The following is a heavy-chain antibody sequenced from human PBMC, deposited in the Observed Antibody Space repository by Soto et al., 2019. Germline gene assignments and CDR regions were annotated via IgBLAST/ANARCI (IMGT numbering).Heavy chain of an antibody. CDR1: GGSISSYY. V-gene: IGHV4-59*01. Sequence: QVQLQESGPGLVKPSETLSLTCTVSGGSISSYYWSWIRQPPGKGLEWIGYIYYSGSTNYNPSLNGRVTISVDTPKNQFSLKLSSVTAADTAVYYCARMTFDDYFDYWGQGTLVTVSS. CDR3: ARMTFDDYFDY. CDR2: IYYSGST. J-gene: IGHJ4*02. D-gene: IGHD2-21*02.